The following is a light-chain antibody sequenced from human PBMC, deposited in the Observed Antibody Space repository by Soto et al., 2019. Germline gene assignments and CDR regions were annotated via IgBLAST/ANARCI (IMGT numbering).Light chain of an antibody. V-gene: IGLV1-40*01. CDR1: SSNIGAGYD. CDR3: QSYASSLSRV. J-gene: IGLJ2*01. Sequence: QSVLTQPPSVSGAPGQRVTISCTGSSSNIGAGYDVHWYQQLPGTAPKLLIYGNSNRPSGVPDRFSGSKSGTSASLAIPGLQAEDEADYYCQSYASSLSRVFGGGTKLTVL. CDR2: GNS.